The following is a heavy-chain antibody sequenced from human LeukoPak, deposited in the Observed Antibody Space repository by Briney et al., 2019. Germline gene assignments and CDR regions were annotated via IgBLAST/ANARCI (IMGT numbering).Heavy chain of an antibody. J-gene: IGHJ5*02. D-gene: IGHD3-3*01. CDR2: INPNSGGT. Sequence: ASVKVSCKASGYTFTGYYMHWVRQAPGQGLEWMGWINPNSGGTNYAQKFQGRVTMTRDTSISTAYMELSRLRSDDTAVYYCARDFPLEWLSSPTNWFDPWGQGTLVTVSS. CDR3: ARDFPLEWLSSPTNWFDP. CDR1: GYTFTGYY. V-gene: IGHV1-2*02.